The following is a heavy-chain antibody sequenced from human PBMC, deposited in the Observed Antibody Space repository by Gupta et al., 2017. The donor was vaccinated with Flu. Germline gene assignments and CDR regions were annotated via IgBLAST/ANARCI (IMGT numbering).Heavy chain of an antibody. CDR3: AKDQGPIHLRYYYYGMDV. J-gene: IGHJ6*02. CDR1: GFTFSTYA. V-gene: IGHV3-23*01. Sequence: VQLFESGGLLVQPGGSLRLCCSASGFTFSTYAIRWFPHAPGKGLEWVSAISGSGGSTYYADSVKGRFTISRDNSKNTMYLQMNSLRAEDTAVYYCAKDQGPIHLRYYYYGMDVWGQGITVTVSS. CDR2: ISGSGGST.